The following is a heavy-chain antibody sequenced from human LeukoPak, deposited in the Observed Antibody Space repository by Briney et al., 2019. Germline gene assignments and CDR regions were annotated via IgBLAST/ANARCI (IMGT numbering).Heavy chain of an antibody. Sequence: GGSLRLSCTASGFTFCSYSMNWVRQAPGKGVEWVSSISSSRSYIYYADSVRGRFTISRENAKNSLYLQMNSLRAEDTAVYYCARDPAAPLRFLEWLSYIDYWGQGTLVTVSS. D-gene: IGHD3-3*01. J-gene: IGHJ4*02. CDR1: GFTFCSYS. CDR2: ISSSRSYI. CDR3: ARDPAAPLRFLEWLSYIDY. V-gene: IGHV3-21*01.